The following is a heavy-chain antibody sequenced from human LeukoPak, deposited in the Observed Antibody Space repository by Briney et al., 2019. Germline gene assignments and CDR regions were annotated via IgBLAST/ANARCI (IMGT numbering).Heavy chain of an antibody. CDR1: GYSINTGYY. V-gene: IGHV4-38-2*02. D-gene: IGHD6-13*01. CDR2: IYYSGST. CDR3: ARAQLVVSRAPRFNVLDAFDI. J-gene: IGHJ3*02. Sequence: PSETLSLTCSVSGYSINTGYYWGWIRQPPGKGLEWIGSIYYSGSTYYNPSLKSRVTISVDTSKNQFSLKLSSVTAADTAVYYCARAQLVVSRAPRFNVLDAFDIWGQGTMVTVSS.